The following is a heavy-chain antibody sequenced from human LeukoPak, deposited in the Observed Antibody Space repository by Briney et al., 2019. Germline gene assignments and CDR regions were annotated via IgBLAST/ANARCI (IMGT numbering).Heavy chain of an antibody. D-gene: IGHD2-21*02. V-gene: IGHV1-18*01. CDR3: ARSYCGGDCYEGFDY. Sequence: ASVKVSCKASGYTFTSYVISWVRQAPGQGLECMGWISAYNGNTNYAQKFQDRVTMTTDTSTSTAYMELRSLRSDDTAVYYCARSYCGGDCYEGFDYWGQGTLVTVSS. J-gene: IGHJ4*02. CDR2: ISAYNGNT. CDR1: GYTFTSYV.